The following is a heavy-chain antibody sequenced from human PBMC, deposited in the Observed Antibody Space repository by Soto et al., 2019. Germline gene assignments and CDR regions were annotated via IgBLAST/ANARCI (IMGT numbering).Heavy chain of an antibody. D-gene: IGHD6-13*01. Sequence: GASVKVSCKASGGTFSCYAISWVRQAPGQGLEWMGGIIPIFGTANYAQKFQGRVTITADESTSTAYMELSSLRSEDTAVYYCARGGIAAAGWYYYYGMDVGGQGTTVPVSS. CDR3: ARGGIAAAGWYYYYGMDV. V-gene: IGHV1-69*13. CDR1: GGTFSCYA. CDR2: IIPIFGTA. J-gene: IGHJ6*02.